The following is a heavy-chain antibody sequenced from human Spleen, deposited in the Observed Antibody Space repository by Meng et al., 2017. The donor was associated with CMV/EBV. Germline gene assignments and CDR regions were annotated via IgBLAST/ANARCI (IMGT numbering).Heavy chain of an antibody. V-gene: IGHV4-30-4*01. J-gene: IGHJ4*02. CDR2: IYNSGST. CDR1: GGSFSGYY. D-gene: IGHD2-21*01. CDR3: AREGRSHQVGVSVY. Sequence: QVQLQESGPGLLKPSETLSLTCAVYGGSFSGYYWSWIRQPPGKGLEWIGYIYNSGSTYYNPSLKSRVTISVDTSKNQFSLKLRFVTAADTAVYYCAREGRSHQVGVSVYWGQGNLVTVSS.